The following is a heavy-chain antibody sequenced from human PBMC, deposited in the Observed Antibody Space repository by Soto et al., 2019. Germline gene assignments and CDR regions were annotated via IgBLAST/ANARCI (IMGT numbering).Heavy chain of an antibody. V-gene: IGHV4-39*01. D-gene: IGHD3-10*01. CDR3: ARQERSYFGPGGFDT. Sequence: QLHFQESGPGLVKPSETLSLTCTVSGGSLSSADYYWAWIRQPPGKVLEWIGSIFFNGGAYYTPSLESRVTISVDTSKKKLSLRLTSVTAADTAVYYCARQERSYFGPGGFDTWGQGALVTVSS. CDR1: GGSLSSADYY. J-gene: IGHJ5*02. CDR2: IFFNGGA.